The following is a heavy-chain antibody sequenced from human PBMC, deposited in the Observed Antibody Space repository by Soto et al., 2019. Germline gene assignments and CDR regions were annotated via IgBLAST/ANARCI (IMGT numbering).Heavy chain of an antibody. J-gene: IGHJ6*02. Sequence: ASVKVSCKASGYTFTSYGISCVRQAPGQGLEWMGWISAYNGNTNYAQKLQGRVTMTTDTSTSTAYMELRSLRSDDTAVYYCARARSEDYDFWSGYLGYYYYYGMDVWDQGTTVTVSS. V-gene: IGHV1-18*01. CDR1: GYTFTSYG. D-gene: IGHD3-3*01. CDR2: ISAYNGNT. CDR3: ARARSEDYDFWSGYLGYYYYYGMDV.